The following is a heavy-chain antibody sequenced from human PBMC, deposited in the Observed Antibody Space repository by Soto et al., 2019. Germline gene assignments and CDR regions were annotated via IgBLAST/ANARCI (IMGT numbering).Heavy chain of an antibody. Sequence: GESLKISCKASGYNFATYWIAWVRQMPGKGLEYMGIIYPGDSDARYSPSFQGQVTFSANKSISTAYLQWSSLTASDTAIYYCARHGFYGDYASNYFDPWGQGTLVTVSS. CDR3: ARHGFYGDYASNYFDP. D-gene: IGHD4-17*01. J-gene: IGHJ5*02. V-gene: IGHV5-51*01. CDR2: IYPGDSDA. CDR1: GYNFATYW.